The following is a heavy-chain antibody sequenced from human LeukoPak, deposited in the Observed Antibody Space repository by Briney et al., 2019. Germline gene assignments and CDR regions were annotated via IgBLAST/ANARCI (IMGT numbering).Heavy chain of an antibody. CDR1: GFTFSSYE. D-gene: IGHD3-9*01. CDR2: ISSSGSTI. V-gene: IGHV3-48*03. Sequence: GGSLRLSCAASGFTFSSYEMNWVRQAPGKGLEGVSYISSSGSTIYYADSVKGRFNISRDNAKNSLYLQMNSLRAEDTAVYYCASFDWLFTYGAFDIWGQGTMVTVSS. J-gene: IGHJ3*02. CDR3: ASFDWLFTYGAFDI.